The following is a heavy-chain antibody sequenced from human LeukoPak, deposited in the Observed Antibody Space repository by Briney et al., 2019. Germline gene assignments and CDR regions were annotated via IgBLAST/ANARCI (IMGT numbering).Heavy chain of an antibody. J-gene: IGHJ4*02. Sequence: GGSLRLSCAASGFTFSNYWMHWVRQAPGKGLVWVSRINSDGVSTGYADSVNGRFTVSRDNAKKTLYLQMNSLRAEDTAVYYCARDVGNFDYWGQGTLVTVSS. CDR1: GFTFSNYW. CDR2: INSDGVST. CDR3: ARDVGNFDY. V-gene: IGHV3-74*01.